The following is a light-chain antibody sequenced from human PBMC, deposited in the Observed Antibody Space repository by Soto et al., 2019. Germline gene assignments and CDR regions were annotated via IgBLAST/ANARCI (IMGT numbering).Light chain of an antibody. CDR2: AAS. V-gene: IGKV1-39*01. CDR1: QSIGRY. Sequence: DIQVTQSPSSLYASVGDTVSITCRASQSIGRYLNWYQQKPGEAPKLLIYAASNLRSGVRSRFSGSGSGTDFALTINSLQSDDFVTYYCQQRSNWPWTFGQGTKVDIK. CDR3: QQRSNWPWT. J-gene: IGKJ1*01.